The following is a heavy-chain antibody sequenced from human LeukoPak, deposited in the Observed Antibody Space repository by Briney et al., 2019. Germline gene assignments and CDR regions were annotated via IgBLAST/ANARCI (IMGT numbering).Heavy chain of an antibody. CDR2: ISSSSSTI. V-gene: IGHV3-48*01. J-gene: IGHJ4*02. Sequence: GGSLRLSCAASGFTFSSYSMNWVRQAPGKGLEWVSYISSSSSTIYYADSVKGRFTISRDNAKNSLYLQMNSLRAEDTAVYYCAREYCSGGSCYVYDFDYWGQGTLVTVSS. CDR1: GFTFSSYS. D-gene: IGHD2-15*01. CDR3: AREYCSGGSCYVYDFDY.